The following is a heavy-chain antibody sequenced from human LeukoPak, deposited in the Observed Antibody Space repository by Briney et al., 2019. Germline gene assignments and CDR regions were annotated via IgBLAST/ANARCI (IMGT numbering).Heavy chain of an antibody. Sequence: SETLSLTCTVSGGSISSYYWSWIRQPPGKGLEWIGYIYYSGSTNYNPSLKSRVTISVDTSKNQFSLKLSSVTAADTAVYYCARQIGYCSGGSCNTNWFDPWGQGTLVTVSS. CDR2: IYYSGST. CDR1: GGSISSYY. V-gene: IGHV4-59*08. D-gene: IGHD2-15*01. CDR3: ARQIGYCSGGSCNTNWFDP. J-gene: IGHJ5*02.